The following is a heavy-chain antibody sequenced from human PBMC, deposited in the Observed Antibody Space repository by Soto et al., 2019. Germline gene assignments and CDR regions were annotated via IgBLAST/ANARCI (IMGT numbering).Heavy chain of an antibody. CDR3: ASSTSGSYLLRS. CDR2: ILSTGTTI. Sequence: PGGSLRLSCAASGFTFSEYEMNWVRQAPGKGLEWVAYILSTGTTIYYADSVKGRFTISRDNAKNSLYLQMNSLGAEDTAVYYCASSTSGSYLLRSWGQGSQVTVSS. V-gene: IGHV3-48*03. CDR1: GFTFSEYE. J-gene: IGHJ5*02. D-gene: IGHD1-26*01.